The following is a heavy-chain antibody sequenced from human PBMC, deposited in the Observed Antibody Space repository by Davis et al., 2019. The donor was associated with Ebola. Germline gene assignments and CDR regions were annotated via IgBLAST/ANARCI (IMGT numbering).Heavy chain of an antibody. D-gene: IGHD6-19*01. Sequence: ASVKVSCKASGYIFTSYGISWVRQAPGQGLEWMGWISGYNGNTHYAQKFQGRVTLTTDTSTSTAYMELRSLTTDDTAVYYCARDLSRYSSGWAYRGYWGQGTLVTVSS. J-gene: IGHJ4*02. CDR1: GYIFTSYG. V-gene: IGHV1-18*04. CDR2: ISGYNGNT. CDR3: ARDLSRYSSGWAYRGY.